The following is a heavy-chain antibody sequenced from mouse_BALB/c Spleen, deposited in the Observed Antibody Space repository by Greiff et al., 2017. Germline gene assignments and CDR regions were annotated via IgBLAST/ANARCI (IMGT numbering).Heavy chain of an antibody. Sequence: LKQPGSELVRPGASVKLSCKASGYTFTSYWMHWVKQRPGQGLEWIGNIYPGSGSTNYDEKFKSKATLTVDTSSSTAYMQLSSLTSEDSAVYYCTRGDGENAMDYWGQGTSVTVSS. CDR3: TRGDGENAMDY. CDR2: IYPGSGST. J-gene: IGHJ4*01. V-gene: IGHV1S22*01. CDR1: GYTFTSYW. D-gene: IGHD2-13*01.